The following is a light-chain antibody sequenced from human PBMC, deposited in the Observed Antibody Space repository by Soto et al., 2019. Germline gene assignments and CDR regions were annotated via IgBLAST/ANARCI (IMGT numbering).Light chain of an antibody. CDR1: HDITSY. Sequence: DIQMTQSPSSLSASVGDRVTITCQASHDITSYLNWYQHKPGKAPKLLIYDASILEAGVPSRFSGSGSGTYFTFTISSRQPEDVATYYCQKCDYHPIFCPGTTVDFK. V-gene: IGKV1-33*01. CDR3: QKCDYHPI. J-gene: IGKJ3*01. CDR2: DAS.